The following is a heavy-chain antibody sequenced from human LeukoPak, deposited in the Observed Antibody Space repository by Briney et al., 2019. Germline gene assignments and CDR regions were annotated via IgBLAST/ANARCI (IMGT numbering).Heavy chain of an antibody. Sequence: GGSLRLSCAASGFTFSSYAMHWVRQAPGKGLEWVAVISYDGSNKYYADSVKGQFTISRDNSKNTLYLQMNSLRAEDTAVYYCAKDGEYYYGSGSFFWFDPWGQGTLVTVSS. CDR3: AKDGEYYYGSGSFFWFDP. D-gene: IGHD3-10*01. V-gene: IGHV3-30-3*01. CDR1: GFTFSSYA. CDR2: ISYDGSNK. J-gene: IGHJ5*02.